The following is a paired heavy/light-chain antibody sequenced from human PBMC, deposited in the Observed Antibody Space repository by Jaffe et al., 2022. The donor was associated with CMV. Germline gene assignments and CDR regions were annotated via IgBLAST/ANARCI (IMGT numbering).Light chain of an antibody. CDR2: AAS. Sequence: DIQMTQSPSSLSASVGDRVTITCRASQGITNYVAWYQQKPGKAPKLLLYAASKLESGVPSRFSGSESGTDYTLTISSLQPEDFASYYCQQYYTTPYSFGQGTKLDIK. V-gene: IGKV1-NL1*01. CDR1: QGITNY. J-gene: IGKJ2*03. CDR3: QQYYTTPYS.
Heavy chain of an antibody. J-gene: IGHJ3*02. V-gene: IGHV2-5*02. CDR3: AHKRPFYDNDDDPYDAFDI. CDR2: IYWDDDK. D-gene: IGHD3-16*01. CDR1: GFSLSTSGVG. Sequence: QIALEESGPTLMKPTQTLTLTCSFSGFSLSTSGVGVGWIRQPPGKALEWLALIYWDDDKRYSTSLERRLTITKDTSKNKVVLTMTNMDPVDTATYYCAHKRPFYDNDDDPYDAFDIWGQGTVVTVSS.